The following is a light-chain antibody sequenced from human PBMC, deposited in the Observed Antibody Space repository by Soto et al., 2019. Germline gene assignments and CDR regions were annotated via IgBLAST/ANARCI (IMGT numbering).Light chain of an antibody. V-gene: IGLV2-14*01. Sequence: QSALTQPASVSGSPGQSITISCTGTSSDVGYYNYVSWYQQRPGKAPKLMIYDITTRPSGVSYRFSGSKSGNTASLTISGLQAEDEADYYCTSYTSSNTYAFGTGTKLTVL. J-gene: IGLJ1*01. CDR1: SSDVGYYNY. CDR3: TSYTSSNTYA. CDR2: DIT.